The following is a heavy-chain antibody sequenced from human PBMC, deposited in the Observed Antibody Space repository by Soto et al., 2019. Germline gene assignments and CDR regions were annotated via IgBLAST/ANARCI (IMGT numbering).Heavy chain of an antibody. CDR3: ANSPVAVAGTYYYYYMDV. CDR2: ISGSGGST. V-gene: IGHV3-23*01. J-gene: IGHJ6*03. Sequence: GGSLRLSCAASGFTFSSYAMSWVRQAPGKGLEWVSAISGSGGSTYYADSVKGRFTISRDNSKNTLYLQMNSLRAEDTAVYYCANSPVAVAGTYYYYYMDVWGKGTTVTISS. D-gene: IGHD6-19*01. CDR1: GFTFSSYA.